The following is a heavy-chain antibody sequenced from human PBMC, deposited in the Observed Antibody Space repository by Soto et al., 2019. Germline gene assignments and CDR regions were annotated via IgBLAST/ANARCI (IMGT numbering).Heavy chain of an antibody. J-gene: IGHJ6*02. CDR3: AKDIFHGSGDYYGMDV. V-gene: IGHV3-9*01. Sequence: GGSLRLSCAASGFTFDDYAMHWVRQAPGKGLEWVSGISWNSGSIGYADSVKGRFTISRDNAKNSLYLQMNSLRAEDTALYYCAKDIFHGSGDYYGMDVWGQGPTVTVYS. CDR2: ISWNSGSI. CDR1: GFTFDDYA. D-gene: IGHD3-10*01.